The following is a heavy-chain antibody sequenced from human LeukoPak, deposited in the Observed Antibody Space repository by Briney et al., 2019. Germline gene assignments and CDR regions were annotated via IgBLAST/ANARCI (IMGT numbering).Heavy chain of an antibody. Sequence: LSCAASGFTFSSYAMHWVRQAPGKGLEWVAVISYDGSNKYYADSVKGRFTISRDNSKNTLYLQMNSLRAEDTAVYYCARDLGAGFGGPLNPYLDYWGQGTLVTVSS. CDR2: ISYDGSNK. CDR1: GFTFSSYA. J-gene: IGHJ4*02. V-gene: IGHV3-30-3*01. D-gene: IGHD3-10*01. CDR3: ARDLGAGFGGPLNPYLDY.